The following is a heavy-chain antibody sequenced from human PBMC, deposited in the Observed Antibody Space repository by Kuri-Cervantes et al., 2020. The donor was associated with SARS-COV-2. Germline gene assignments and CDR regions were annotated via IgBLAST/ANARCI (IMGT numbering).Heavy chain of an antibody. Sequence: LYSTVSGGSISSYYWSWISQPPGKGLEWIGYIYYSGSTNYNPSLKSRVTISVDTSKNQFSLKLSSVTPADTAVYYCARVVVWSGYYFDYWGQGTLVTVSS. D-gene: IGHD3-3*01. CDR1: GGSISSYY. CDR3: ARVVVWSGYYFDY. CDR2: IYYSGST. V-gene: IGHV4-59*01. J-gene: IGHJ4*02.